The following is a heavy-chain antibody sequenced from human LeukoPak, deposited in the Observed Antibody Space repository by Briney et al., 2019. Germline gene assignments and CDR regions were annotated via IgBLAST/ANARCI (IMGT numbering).Heavy chain of an antibody. CDR1: GGTFSSYA. Sequence: SVKISCKASGGTFSSYAISWVRQAPGQGLEWMGGIIPIFGTANYAQKFQGRVTITTDESTSTAYMELSSLRSEDTAVYYCARDLSFGVASPFDYWGQGTLVTVSS. CDR2: IIPIFGTA. CDR3: ARDLSFGVASPFDY. J-gene: IGHJ4*02. D-gene: IGHD3-3*01. V-gene: IGHV1-69*05.